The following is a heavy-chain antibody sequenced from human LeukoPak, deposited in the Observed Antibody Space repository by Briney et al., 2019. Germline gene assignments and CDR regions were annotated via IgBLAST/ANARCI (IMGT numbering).Heavy chain of an antibody. CDR3: ARGHRGDEYFDP. J-gene: IGHJ5*02. Sequence: SETLSLTYAVYGGSFSGYYWSWIRQPPGKGLEWIGEINHSGSTNYNPSLKSRVTISVDTSKNQFSLKLSSVTAADTAVYYCARGHRGDEYFDPWGQGTLVTVSS. D-gene: IGHD2-21*02. CDR1: GGSFSGYY. V-gene: IGHV4-34*01. CDR2: INHSGST.